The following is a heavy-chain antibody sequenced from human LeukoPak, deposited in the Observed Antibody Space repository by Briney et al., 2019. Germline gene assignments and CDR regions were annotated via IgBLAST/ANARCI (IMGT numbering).Heavy chain of an antibody. CDR1: GGSISRYY. V-gene: IGHV4-59*08. Sequence: PSETLSLTCTVSGGSISRYYWSWIRQPPGQGLEWIGYIYYSGSTNYNPSLKSRVTISVDTSKGQFSLKLSSVTAADTAVYYCARHTGPLVATDSWGQGTLVTVSS. CDR3: ARHTGPLVATDS. D-gene: IGHD5-12*01. CDR2: IYYSGST. J-gene: IGHJ4*02.